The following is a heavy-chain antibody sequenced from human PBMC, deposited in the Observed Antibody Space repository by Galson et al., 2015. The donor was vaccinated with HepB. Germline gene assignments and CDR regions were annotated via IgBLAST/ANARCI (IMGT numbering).Heavy chain of an antibody. CDR3: ARRTSVVTHFDY. CDR2: IGGGGSTT. J-gene: IGHJ4*02. CDR1: GFTFSIYV. D-gene: IGHD4-23*01. Sequence: SLRLSGAASGFTFSIYVMSWVRQAPGKGLEWVSVIGGGGSTTYYAESVKGRFTVSRDNSKNTLYLQMDSLRAEDTAVYYCARRTSVVTHFDYWGQGALVIVSS. V-gene: IGHV3-23*01.